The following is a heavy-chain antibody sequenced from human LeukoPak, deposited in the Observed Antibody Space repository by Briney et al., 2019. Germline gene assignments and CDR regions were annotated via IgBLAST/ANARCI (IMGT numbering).Heavy chain of an antibody. D-gene: IGHD6-19*01. J-gene: IGHJ4*02. CDR1: GFTFRSYE. CDR3: ARDPSGRQSSGWNYFDY. Sequence: QPGGSLRLSCAASGFTFRSYEMKWVRQPPGKGLEWVSYISSSGSTIYYADSVKGRFTISRDNAKNSLYLQMNSLRAEDTAVYYCARDPSGRQSSGWNYFDYWGQGTLVTVSS. V-gene: IGHV3-48*03. CDR2: ISSSGSTI.